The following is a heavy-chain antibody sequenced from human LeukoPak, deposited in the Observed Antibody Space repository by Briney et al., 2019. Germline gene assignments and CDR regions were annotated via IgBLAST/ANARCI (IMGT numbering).Heavy chain of an antibody. CDR1: GYTLTELS. CDR2: FDPEDGET. V-gene: IGHV1-24*01. J-gene: IGHJ6*03. CDR3: ARVTALYYYMDV. Sequence: ASVKVSCKVSGYTLTELSMHWVRQAPGKGLEWMGGFDPEDGETIYAQKLQGRVTMTTDTSTSTVYMELRSLRSDDTAVYYCARVTALYYYMDVWGKGTTVTVSS.